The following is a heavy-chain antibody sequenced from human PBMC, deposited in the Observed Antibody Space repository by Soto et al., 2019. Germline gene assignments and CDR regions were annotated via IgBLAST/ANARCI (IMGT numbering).Heavy chain of an antibody. V-gene: IGHV4-34*01. D-gene: IGHD2-15*01. J-gene: IGHJ4*02. CDR1: GGSFRGYY. CDR2: SSHSGST. Sequence: SETLSLTCAVYGGSFRGYYWSWIRQPPGKGLEWIGGSSHSGSTNYNPSFKSRVTISVDTSKNQFSLKLSSVTAADTAVYYCARNYCRGGICYLFFDYWGLGTLVTVSS. CDR3: ARNYCRGGICYLFFDY.